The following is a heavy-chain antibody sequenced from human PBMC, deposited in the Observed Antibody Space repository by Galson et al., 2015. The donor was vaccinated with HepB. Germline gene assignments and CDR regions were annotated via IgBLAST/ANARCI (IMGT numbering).Heavy chain of an antibody. V-gene: IGHV3-30*18. CDR2: ISYDGTNK. CDR1: GFTFSSYG. CDR3: AKEGGFSGDSSGWPHY. D-gene: IGHD6-19*01. J-gene: IGHJ4*02. Sequence: SLRLSCAASGFTFSSYGMHWVRQAPGKGLEWVAVISYDGTNKYYADSVKGRFTISGDNSKNMLYLQMNSLKSEDTAVYYCAKEGGFSGDSSGWPHYWGQGTLVTVSS.